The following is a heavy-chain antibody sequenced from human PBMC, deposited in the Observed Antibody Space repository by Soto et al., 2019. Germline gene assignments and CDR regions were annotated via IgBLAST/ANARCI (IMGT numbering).Heavy chain of an antibody. V-gene: IGHV3-23*01. Sequence: EVQLLESGGGLVQPGGSLRLSCAASGFTFSTYSMTWVRQAPGKGLEWVSTIRDSGHSTHYADSVRGRFAISRDNSKDTLVQQMNSLRAEDTAVYYCARVKAQILSSGWYGGDDIWGQGTMVTVSS. CDR1: GFTFSTYS. D-gene: IGHD6-19*01. CDR3: ARVKAQILSSGWYGGDDI. J-gene: IGHJ3*02. CDR2: IRDSGHST.